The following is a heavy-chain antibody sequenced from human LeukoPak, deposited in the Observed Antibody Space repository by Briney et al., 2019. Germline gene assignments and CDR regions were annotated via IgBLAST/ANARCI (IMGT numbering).Heavy chain of an antibody. V-gene: IGHV3-23*01. CDR1: GFTFSIYA. J-gene: IGHJ2*01. Sequence: GGSLRLSCAASGFTFSIYAMTWVRQAPGKGLEWVSTMSGSGDTIYYADSVKGRFTISRDNSKNALYLQMNSLRAEDTALYYCGKLEGYCSSSTCHGNWYFDRWGRGTLVTVSS. CDR3: GKLEGYCSSSTCHGNWYFDR. D-gene: IGHD2-2*01. CDR2: MSGSGDTI.